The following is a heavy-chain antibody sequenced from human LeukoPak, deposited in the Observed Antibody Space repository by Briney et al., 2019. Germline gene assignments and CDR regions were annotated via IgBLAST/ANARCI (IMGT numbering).Heavy chain of an antibody. J-gene: IGHJ4*02. CDR2: ISAYNGNT. D-gene: IGHD3/OR15-3a*01. Sequence: ASVKVSCKASGYTFTSYGISWVRQAPGQGLEWMGWISAYNGNTNYAQKLQGRVTMTTDTSTSTAYMELRSLRSDDTAVYYCARFERWTGTVYLDYWGQGTLVTVSS. CDR1: GYTFTSYG. V-gene: IGHV1-18*01. CDR3: ARFERWTGTVYLDY.